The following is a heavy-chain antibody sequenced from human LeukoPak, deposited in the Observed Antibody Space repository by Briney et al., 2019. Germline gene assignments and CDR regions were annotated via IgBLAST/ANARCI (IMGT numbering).Heavy chain of an antibody. CDR1: GGSISSGGYY. J-gene: IGHJ4*02. CDR2: IYYSGST. V-gene: IGHV4-31*03. Sequence: SETLSLTCTVSGGSISSGGYYWRWIRQHPGKGLEWIGYIYYSGSTYYNPSLKSRVTISVDTSKNQFSLKLSSVTAADTAVYYCARARSQYSSSGSFDYWGQGTLVTVSS. D-gene: IGHD6-6*01. CDR3: ARARSQYSSSGSFDY.